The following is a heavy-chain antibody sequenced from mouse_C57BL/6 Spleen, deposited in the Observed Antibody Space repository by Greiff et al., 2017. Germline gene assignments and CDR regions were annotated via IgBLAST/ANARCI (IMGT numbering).Heavy chain of an antibody. V-gene: IGHV1-50*01. CDR1: GYTFTSYW. Sequence: QVQLQQPGAELVKPGASVKLSCKASGYTFTSYWMQWVKQRPGQGLEWIGEIDPSDSYTNYNQKFKGKATLTVDTSSSTAYMQLSSLTSEDSAVYYCARTGTAYFDDWGQGTTLTVSS. CDR2: IDPSDSYT. D-gene: IGHD4-1*01. J-gene: IGHJ2*01. CDR3: ARTGTAYFDD.